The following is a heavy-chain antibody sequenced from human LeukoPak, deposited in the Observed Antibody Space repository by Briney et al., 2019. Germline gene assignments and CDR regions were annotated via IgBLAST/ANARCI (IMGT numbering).Heavy chain of an antibody. V-gene: IGHV4-59*08. J-gene: IGHJ4*02. Sequence: PSETLSLTCTVSGGSISSYYWSWIRQPPGKGLEWIGYIYYSGSTNYNPSLKSRVTISVDTSKNQFSLKLSSVTAVDTAVYYCARHSGGGFYGSGTFYYRGYFDYWGQGTLVTVSS. CDR3: ARHSGGGFYGSGTFYYRGYFDY. CDR2: IYYSGST. CDR1: GGSISSYY. D-gene: IGHD3-10*01.